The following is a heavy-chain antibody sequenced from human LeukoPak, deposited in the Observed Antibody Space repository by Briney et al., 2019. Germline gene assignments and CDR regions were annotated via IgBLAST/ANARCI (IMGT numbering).Heavy chain of an antibody. D-gene: IGHD2-8*01. CDR1: GGTFSSYA. CDR3: ARGSQIVLMVYATEDAFDI. V-gene: IGHV1-69*06. CDR2: IIPIFGTA. J-gene: IGHJ3*02. Sequence: SVKVSCKASGGTFSSYAISWVRQAPGQGLEWMGGIIPIFGTANYAQKFQGRVTITADKSTSTAYMELSSLRSEDTAVYYCARGSQIVLMVYATEDAFDIWGQGTMVTVSS.